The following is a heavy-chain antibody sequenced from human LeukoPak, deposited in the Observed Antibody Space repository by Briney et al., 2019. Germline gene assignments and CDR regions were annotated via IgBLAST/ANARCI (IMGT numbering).Heavy chain of an antibody. J-gene: IGHJ5*02. CDR3: ASSSSWYLGYNWFDP. CDR2: IIPIFGTA. CDR1: GGTFSSYA. D-gene: IGHD6-13*01. Sequence: SVKVSCKASGGTFSSYAISWVRQAPGQGLEWMGGIIPIFGTANYAQKFQGRVTITTDESASTAYMELSSLRSEDTAVYYCASSSSWYLGYNWFDPWGQGTLVTVSS. V-gene: IGHV1-69*05.